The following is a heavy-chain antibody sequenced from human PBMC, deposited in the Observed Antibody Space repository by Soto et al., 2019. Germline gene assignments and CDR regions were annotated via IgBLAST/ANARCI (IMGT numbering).Heavy chain of an antibody. CDR2: IFWNDDE. Sequence: QITLKESGPTLVKPTQTLTLTCTFSGFSLTTSGLGVVWIRQPPGKALEWLALIFWNDDERYSPTLKSRHTIHKATSQNPVVLTRTNMDPVETARYYCVHTCYSYDPCGYWGRGTLVAVSS. J-gene: IGHJ1*01. CDR3: VHTCYSYDPCGY. V-gene: IGHV2-5*01. CDR1: GFSLTTSGLG. D-gene: IGHD5-18*01.